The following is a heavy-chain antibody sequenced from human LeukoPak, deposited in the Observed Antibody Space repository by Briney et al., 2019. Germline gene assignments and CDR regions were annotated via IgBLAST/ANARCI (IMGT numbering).Heavy chain of an antibody. V-gene: IGHV3-48*04. CDR2: ISSSGSTI. Sequence: PGGSLRLSCAASGFTFSSYSMNWVRPAPGKGLEWVSYISSSGSTIYYADSVKGRFTISRDNAKNSLYLQMNSLRAEDTAVYYCAKVGAEQWLVRLFSDYWGQGTLVTVSS. CDR1: GFTFSSYS. D-gene: IGHD6-19*01. J-gene: IGHJ4*02. CDR3: AKVGAEQWLVRLFSDY.